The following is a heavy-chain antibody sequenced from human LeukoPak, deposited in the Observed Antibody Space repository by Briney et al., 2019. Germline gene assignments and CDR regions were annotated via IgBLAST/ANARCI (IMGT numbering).Heavy chain of an antibody. CDR1: GGSISSGGYS. J-gene: IGHJ4*02. D-gene: IGHD4-11*01. CDR3: ARVQDYSQIDY. CDR2: IYHSGST. Sequence: SETLSLTCAVSGGSISSGGYSWSWIRQPPGKGLEWIGYIYHSGSTYYNPSLKRRVTISVGRSKNQFSLKLSSVTAADTAVYYCARVQDYSQIDYWGQGTLVTVSS. V-gene: IGHV4-30-2*01.